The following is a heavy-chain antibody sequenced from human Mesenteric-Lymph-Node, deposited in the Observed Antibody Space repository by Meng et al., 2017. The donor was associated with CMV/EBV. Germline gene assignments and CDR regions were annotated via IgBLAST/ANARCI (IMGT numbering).Heavy chain of an antibody. J-gene: IGHJ4*02. CDR2: INHSGGT. V-gene: IGHV4-34*01. CDR1: GGSFSGYY. D-gene: IGHD6-19*01. CDR3: AREASSD. Sequence: SETLSLTCAVYGGSFSGYYWTWIRQPPGKGLEWIGEINHSGGTNYSPSLKSRVTMSLGTSKNQFSLKLSSVTAADTAVYYCAREASSDWGQGTLVTVSS.